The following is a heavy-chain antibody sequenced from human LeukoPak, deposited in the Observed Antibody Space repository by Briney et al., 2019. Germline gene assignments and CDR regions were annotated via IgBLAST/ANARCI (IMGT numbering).Heavy chain of an antibody. J-gene: IGHJ3*02. Sequence: ASVKVSCKASGGTFISYAISWVRQAPGQGLEWMGGIIPIFGTANYAQKFQGRVTITTDESTSTAYMELSSLRSEDTAVYCCAREGVVVTAIRAFDIWGQGTMVTVSS. CDR2: IIPIFGTA. CDR3: AREGVVVTAIRAFDI. CDR1: GGTFISYA. V-gene: IGHV1-69*05. D-gene: IGHD2-21*02.